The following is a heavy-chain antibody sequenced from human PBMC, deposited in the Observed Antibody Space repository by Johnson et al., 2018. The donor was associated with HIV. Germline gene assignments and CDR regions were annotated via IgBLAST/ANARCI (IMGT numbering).Heavy chain of an antibody. CDR1: GIIFSHYG. Sequence: QVQLVESGGGVVQPGRSLRLSCAVSGIIFSHYGMHWVRQAPGKGLEWVALISSDESYIHYGDSVKGRFIVSKDNSKNTLYLQMSSLRAEDTAVYYCAKDQGITMIVVVAGAFDIWGQGTMVTVSS. V-gene: IGHV3-30*18. J-gene: IGHJ3*02. CDR2: ISSDESYI. CDR3: AKDQGITMIVVVAGAFDI. D-gene: IGHD3-22*01.